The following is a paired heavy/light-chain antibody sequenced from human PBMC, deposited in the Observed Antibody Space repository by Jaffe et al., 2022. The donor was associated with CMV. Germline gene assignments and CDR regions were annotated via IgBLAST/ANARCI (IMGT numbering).Heavy chain of an antibody. CDR2: INTDGSAT. J-gene: IGHJ4*02. Sequence: EVQLVESGGDLVQPGGSLRLSCAASGFTFSNSWMHWVRQTPGKGLVWVSRINTDGSATTYADSVKGRFTISRDNAKNTLFLQMNSLRAEDTAVYYCARGSNGYVGIDNWGQGTLVTVSS. D-gene: IGHD6-13*01. CDR1: GFTFSNSW. CDR3: ARGSNGYVGIDN. V-gene: IGHV3-74*01.
Light chain of an antibody. Sequence: EIVLTQSPGTLSLSPGERATLSCRASQSVYNNYLTWYQQIPGQAPRLLIYGASSRATGIPDRFSGSGSGTDFTLTISRLEPEDFAVYYCQQDGSGFGQGTKVEIK. CDR2: GAS. V-gene: IGKV3-20*01. J-gene: IGKJ1*01. CDR3: QQDGSG. CDR1: QSVYNNY.